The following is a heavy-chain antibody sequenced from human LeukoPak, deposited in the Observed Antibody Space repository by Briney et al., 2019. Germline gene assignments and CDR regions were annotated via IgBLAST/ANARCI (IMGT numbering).Heavy chain of an antibody. CDR3: ARDRGIVGTTGYYYMDV. CDR2: ISSSSSTI. J-gene: IGHJ6*03. CDR1: GFTFSSYS. D-gene: IGHD1-26*01. V-gene: IGHV3-48*04. Sequence: GGSLRLSCAASGFTFSSYSMNWVRQAPGKGLEWVSYISSSSSTIYYADSVKGRFTISRDNAKNSLYLQMNSLRAEDTAVYYCARDRGIVGTTGYYYMDVWGKGTTVTVSS.